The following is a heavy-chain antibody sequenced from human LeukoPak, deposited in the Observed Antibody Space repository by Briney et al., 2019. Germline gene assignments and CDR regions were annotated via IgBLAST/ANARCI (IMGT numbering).Heavy chain of an antibody. D-gene: IGHD1-26*01. V-gene: IGHV4-4*07. Sequence: SETLSLTCTVSGGSISNYYWNWIRQPAGKGLEWIGRISTSGSTKYNPSLKSRVIVSVNTSKNQFSLKLSSVTAADTAVYYCARAAGRDTTSGLDIDYWGQGTLVTVSS. CDR2: ISTSGST. CDR3: ARAAGRDTTSGLDIDY. CDR1: GGSISNYY. J-gene: IGHJ4*02.